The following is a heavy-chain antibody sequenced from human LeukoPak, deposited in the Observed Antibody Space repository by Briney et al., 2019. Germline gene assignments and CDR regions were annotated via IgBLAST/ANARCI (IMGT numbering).Heavy chain of an antibody. CDR2: IYATGST. CDR3: ARVGYSSGWYPLDY. V-gene: IGHV4-61*02. D-gene: IGHD6-19*01. J-gene: IGHJ4*02. Sequence: SETLSLTCTVSGGSISSGIYYWSWIRQPAGKGLEWIGRIYATGSTHYNPSLKSRVTMSVDTSKNQFSLNLNSVTAADTAVYYCARVGYSSGWYPLDYWGQGTLVTVSS. CDR1: GGSISSGIYY.